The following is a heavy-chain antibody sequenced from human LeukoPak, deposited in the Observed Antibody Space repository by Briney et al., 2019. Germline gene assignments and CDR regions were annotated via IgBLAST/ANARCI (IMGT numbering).Heavy chain of an antibody. J-gene: IGHJ4*02. Sequence: GGSLRLSCAASGFNFNNHYMTWVRQAPGKGLEWVANIKQDGSETYYLDSVKGRFTISRDNAKNSLYLQMNSLRAEDTAVYYCARVGGWYRGSVDYWGQGTLVTVSS. CDR1: GFNFNNHY. CDR3: ARVGGWYRGSVDY. V-gene: IGHV3-7*02. D-gene: IGHD6-19*01. CDR2: IKQDGSET.